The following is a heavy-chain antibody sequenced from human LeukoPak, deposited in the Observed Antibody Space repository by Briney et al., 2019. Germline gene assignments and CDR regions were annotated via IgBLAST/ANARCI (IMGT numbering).Heavy chain of an antibody. D-gene: IGHD2-2*01. CDR2: IYYSGST. CDR3: ARDLHCSSTSCLMGYYYYYMDV. CDR1: GGSISSYY. J-gene: IGHJ6*03. V-gene: IGHV4-59*01. Sequence: SEALSLTCTVSGGSISSYYWSWIRQPPGKGLEWIGYIYYSGSTNYNPSLKSRVTISVDTSKNQFSLKLSSVTAADTAVYYCARDLHCSSTSCLMGYYYYYMDVWGKGTTVTVSS.